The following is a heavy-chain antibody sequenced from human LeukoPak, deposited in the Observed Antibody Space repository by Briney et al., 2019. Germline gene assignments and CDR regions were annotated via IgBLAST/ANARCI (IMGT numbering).Heavy chain of an antibody. D-gene: IGHD6-13*01. J-gene: IGHJ5*02. Sequence: SETLSLTCAVYGGSFSGYYWSWIRQPPGKGLEWIGEINHSGSTNYNPSLKSRVTISVDTSKNQFSLKLSSVTAADTAVYYCARGNLEWAAGTRWFDPWGQGTLVTVSS. CDR2: INHSGST. CDR1: GGSFSGYY. V-gene: IGHV4-34*01. CDR3: ARGNLEWAAGTRWFDP.